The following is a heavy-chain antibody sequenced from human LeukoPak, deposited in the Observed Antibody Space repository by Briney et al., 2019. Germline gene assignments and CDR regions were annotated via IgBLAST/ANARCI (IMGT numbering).Heavy chain of an antibody. CDR3: TRCRDGYAFISFY. J-gene: IGHJ4*02. CDR2: IRSKTYGGTT. Sequence: GRSLRLSCTASGFTFGDYAMSWVRQAPGKGLEWVGFIRSKTYGGTTEYAASVKGRFTISRDDSKSIAYLQMNSLKTEDTAVYYCTRCRDGYAFISFYWGQGTLVTVSS. V-gene: IGHV3-49*04. D-gene: IGHD5-24*01. CDR1: GFTFGDYA.